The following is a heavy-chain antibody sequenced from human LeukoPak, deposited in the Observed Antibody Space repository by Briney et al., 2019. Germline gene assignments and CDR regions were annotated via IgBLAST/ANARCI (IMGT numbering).Heavy chain of an antibody. J-gene: IGHJ2*01. V-gene: IGHV3-23*01. CDR2: ISGSGGST. D-gene: IGHD4-17*01. CDR1: GFTFSSYA. Sequence: GGSLRLSCAASGFTFSSYAMSWVRQAPGKGLEWVSAISGSGGSTYYADSVKGRFTISRDNAKNSLYLQMNSLRAEDTAVYYCARDRRDYGDYQGWYFDLWGRGTLVTVSS. CDR3: ARDRRDYGDYQGWYFDL.